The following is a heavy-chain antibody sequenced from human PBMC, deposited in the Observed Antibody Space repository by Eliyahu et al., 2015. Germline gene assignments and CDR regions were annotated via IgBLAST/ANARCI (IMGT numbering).Heavy chain of an antibody. CDR2: IYYSXDT. Sequence: QVQLRESGPRLVKPSETLSLICTVXGGXISNXYWSWIRQPXGKGXEXIGYIYYSXDTNYNPSLRSRVTISLDTSKNYFSLNLSSVTATDTAVYYCAAVQYYGSGSYYNGGIDYWGQGTLVTVSS. V-gene: IGHV4-59*01. J-gene: IGHJ4*02. CDR1: GGXISNXY. D-gene: IGHD3-10*01. CDR3: AAVQYYGSGSYYNGGIDY.